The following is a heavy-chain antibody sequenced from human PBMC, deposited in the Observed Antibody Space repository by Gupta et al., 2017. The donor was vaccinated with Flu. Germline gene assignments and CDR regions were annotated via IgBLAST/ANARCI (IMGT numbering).Heavy chain of an antibody. V-gene: IGHV4-39*01. CDR1: GDSLSRSTCY. J-gene: IGHJ4*02. Sequence: QLQLQESGPGLVKSSDTLSLTCSVFGDSLSRSTCYWGWIRQSPGQGLEWIASIYYTGATYSNPSLQGRVSISMDTSKNQFSLQVTSVTAADTAGDYCVSLDNDYPGRGPAQRFDDGGRGTLVTVSS. D-gene: IGHD4/OR15-4a*01. CDR3: VSLDNDYPGRGPAQRFDD. CDR2: IYYTGAT.